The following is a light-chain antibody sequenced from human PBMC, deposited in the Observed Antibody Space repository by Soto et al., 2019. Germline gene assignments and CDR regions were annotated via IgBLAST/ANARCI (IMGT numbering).Light chain of an antibody. CDR1: QSVSSSY. Sequence: EIVLTQSPGTLSLSPGERATLSCWASQSVSSSYLAWYQQKPGQAPRLLIYGASSRATGIPDRFSGSGSGTDFTLTIIRLEPEDFAVYYCQRYGSSPPDTFGQGTKLEIK. V-gene: IGKV3-20*01. CDR3: QRYGSSPPDT. J-gene: IGKJ2*01. CDR2: GAS.